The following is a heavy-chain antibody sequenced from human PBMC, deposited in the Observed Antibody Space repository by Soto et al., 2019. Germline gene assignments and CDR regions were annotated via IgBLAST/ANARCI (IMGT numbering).Heavy chain of an antibody. CDR1: GFSLSTSGVG. CDR2: IYWNDDK. J-gene: IGHJ6*02. CDR3: AHTRGPYYYYGMDV. D-gene: IGHD3-10*01. V-gene: IGHV2-5*01. Sequence: GPTLVNPTQTLTLTCTFSGFSLSTSGVGVGWIRQPPGKALEWLALIYWNDDKRYSPSLKSRLTITKDSSKNQVVITMTNMDPVDTATYYCAHTRGPYYYYGMDVWGQGTTVTVSS.